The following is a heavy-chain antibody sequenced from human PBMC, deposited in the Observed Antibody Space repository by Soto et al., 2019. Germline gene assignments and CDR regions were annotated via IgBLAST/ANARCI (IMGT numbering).Heavy chain of an antibody. Sequence: EVQLLESGGGLVQPGGSLRLSCAASGFTFSSYVMTWVRQAPGKGLERVSGISGSGGSTYHADSVKGRFTISRDNSKNTLFLQMNSLRAEDTAVYYCAKDRMGSLIDAFDIWGQGTMVTVSS. J-gene: IGHJ3*02. CDR3: AKDRMGSLIDAFDI. CDR1: GFTFSSYV. V-gene: IGHV3-23*01. CDR2: ISGSGGST. D-gene: IGHD2-8*01.